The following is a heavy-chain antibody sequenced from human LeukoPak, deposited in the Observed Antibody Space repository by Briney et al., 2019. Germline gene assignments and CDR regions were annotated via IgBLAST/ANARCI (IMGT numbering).Heavy chain of an antibody. CDR3: ARDRIPGGVVTFDY. Sequence: ASVKVSCKASGYTFTSYYMHWVRRAPGQGLEWMGWINPNSGGTNYAQKFQGRVTMTRDTSTSTAYMELSSLRSEDTAVYYCARDRIPGGVVTFDYWGQGTLVTVSS. D-gene: IGHD3-3*01. CDR2: INPNSGGT. J-gene: IGHJ4*02. CDR1: GYTFTSYY. V-gene: IGHV1-2*02.